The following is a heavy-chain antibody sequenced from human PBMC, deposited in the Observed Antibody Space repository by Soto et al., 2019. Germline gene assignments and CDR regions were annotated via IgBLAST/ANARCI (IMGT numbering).Heavy chain of an antibody. V-gene: IGHV4-38-2*02. J-gene: IGHJ6*02. CDR3: ARDNSGYSSSSDYGMDV. CDR1: GYSISSGYY. D-gene: IGHD6-6*01. CDR2: IYHSGST. Sequence: SETLSLTCAVSGYSISSGYYWGWIRQPPGKGLEWIGSIYHSGSTYYNPSLKSRVTISVDTSKNQFSLKLSSVTAADTAVYYCARDNSGYSSSSDYGMDVWGQGTTVTVSS.